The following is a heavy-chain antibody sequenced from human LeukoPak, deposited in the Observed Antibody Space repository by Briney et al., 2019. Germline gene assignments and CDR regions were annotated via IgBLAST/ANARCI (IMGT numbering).Heavy chain of an antibody. J-gene: IGHJ4*02. CDR1: GGSFSGYY. CDR3: ASGIAVAGPIDY. V-gene: IGHV4-34*01. Sequence: SETPSLTCAVYGGSFSGYYWSWIRQPPGKGLEWIGEINHSGSTNYNPSLKSRVTISVDTSQNQFSLKLSSVTAADTAVYYCASGIAVAGPIDYWGQGTLVTVSS. CDR2: INHSGST. D-gene: IGHD6-19*01.